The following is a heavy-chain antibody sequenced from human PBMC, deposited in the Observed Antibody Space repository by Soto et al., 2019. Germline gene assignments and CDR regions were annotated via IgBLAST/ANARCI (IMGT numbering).Heavy chain of an antibody. D-gene: IGHD3-16*01. V-gene: IGHV3-33*01. J-gene: IGHJ6*02. CDR3: AGEPKGGAYDMDV. Sequence: QVQLVESGGGVVQPGTSLRLSCAASRLTFSIYAMHWVRQAPGKGLEWVALIWSDGSRQFYGDSVKGRFTISRDNSKSTLYLQMNSLRLEDTAVYYCAGEPKGGAYDMDVWGQGTTVTVSS. CDR1: RLTFSIYA. CDR2: IWSDGSRQ.